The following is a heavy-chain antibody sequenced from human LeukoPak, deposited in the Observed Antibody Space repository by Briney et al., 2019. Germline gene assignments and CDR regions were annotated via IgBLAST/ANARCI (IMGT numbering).Heavy chain of an antibody. CDR1: GFSLSGFW. Sequence: GGSLRLSCAASGFSLSGFWMHWVRQAPGKGLVWVSQINGDGSSTGYADSVRGRFTISRDNAKNTLYLQVNSPRAEDTAVYYCGRGGTSPIDYWGQGTLVTVSS. CDR2: INGDGSST. CDR3: GRGGTSPIDY. J-gene: IGHJ4*02. D-gene: IGHD1-1*01. V-gene: IGHV3-74*01.